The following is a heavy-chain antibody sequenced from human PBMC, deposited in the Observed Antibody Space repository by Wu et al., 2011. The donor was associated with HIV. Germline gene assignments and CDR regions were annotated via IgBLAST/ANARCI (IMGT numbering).Heavy chain of an antibody. D-gene: IGHD2-2*02. J-gene: IGHJ3*02. Sequence: QVQLVQSGAEVKKPGSSVKVSCKASGATFSSYAISWVRQAPGQGLEWMGRIIPIFGTANYAQKFQGRVTITADKSTSTAYMELSSLRSEDTAIYYCARGYCTSTNCYNDAFDIWGQGTMVSVSS. V-gene: IGHV1-69*14. CDR3: ARGYCTSTNCYNDAFDI. CDR1: GATFSSYA. CDR2: IIPIFGTA.